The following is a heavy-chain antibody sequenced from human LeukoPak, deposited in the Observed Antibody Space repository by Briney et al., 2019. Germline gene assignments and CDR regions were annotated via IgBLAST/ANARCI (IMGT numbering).Heavy chain of an antibody. CDR3: ARGLRFFDL. CDR1: GFTFSSYW. CDR2: IKQDGSEK. V-gene: IGHV3-7*01. Sequence: PGGSLRLSCAASGFTFSSYWMSWVRQAPGKGLEGVANIKQDGSEKYYVDSVKGRFTISRDNAKNSLHLQMNSLRAEDTAVYYCARGLRFFDLWGRGTLVTVSA. J-gene: IGHJ2*01.